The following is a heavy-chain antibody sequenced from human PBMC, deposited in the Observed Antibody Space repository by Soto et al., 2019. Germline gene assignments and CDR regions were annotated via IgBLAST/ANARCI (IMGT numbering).Heavy chain of an antibody. D-gene: IGHD2-15*01. CDR3: TTDLWRIAVVLVATVYFNP. CDR1: GFTFSDAL. V-gene: IGHV3-15*01. CDR2: IKSKSDGGTT. J-gene: IGHJ5*02. Sequence: GGSLRLSCAASGFTFSDALVSWVRQAPGKGLDWVGRIKSKSDGGTTEYAAPVRGRFTISRDDSKNTLYLQMNSLKTEDTAVYYCTTDLWRIAVVLVATVYFNPWGPETTMPVSS.